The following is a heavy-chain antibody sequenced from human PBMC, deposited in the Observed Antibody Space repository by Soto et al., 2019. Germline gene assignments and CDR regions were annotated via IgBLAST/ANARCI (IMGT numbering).Heavy chain of an antibody. CDR1: GFTFSSYA. J-gene: IGHJ4*02. V-gene: IGHV3-33*08. Sequence: PGGSLRLSCAASGFTFSSYAMSWVRQAPGKGLEWVAVICYDGSNTYYADSVKGRFTISRDNSKNTLYLQMNSLRAEDTAVYYCARAATMIVVAPDYWGQGTLVTVSS. CDR3: ARAATMIVVAPDY. CDR2: ICYDGSNT. D-gene: IGHD3-22*01.